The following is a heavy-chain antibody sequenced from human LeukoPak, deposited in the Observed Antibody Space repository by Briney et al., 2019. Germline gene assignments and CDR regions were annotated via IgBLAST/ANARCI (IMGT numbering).Heavy chain of an antibody. J-gene: IGHJ4*02. V-gene: IGHV4-34*01. CDR3: ARRFFDFWSGSSPNFDY. CDR2: INHGGST. D-gene: IGHD3-3*01. Sequence: SETLSLXCAVYGGSFSGYYWSWIRQPPGKGLEWIGEINHGGSTNYNPSLKSRVTISVDTSKNQFSLKLSSVTAADTAVYYCARRFFDFWSGSSPNFDYWGQGTLVTVSS. CDR1: GGSFSGYY.